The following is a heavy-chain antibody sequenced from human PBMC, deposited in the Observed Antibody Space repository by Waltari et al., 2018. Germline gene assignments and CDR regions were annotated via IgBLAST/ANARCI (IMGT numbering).Heavy chain of an antibody. J-gene: IGHJ5*02. CDR2: RNPNRGNT. CDR3: ARESDSSSWYVGWFDP. V-gene: IGHV1-8*01. D-gene: IGHD6-13*01. Sequence: QVQLVQSGAEVKKPGASVKVSCKASGYTFTSYDINWVRQATGQGLEWMGWRNPNRGNTGYAQKFQGRVTRTSNTSISTAYMELSSLRSEDTAVYYCARESDSSSWYVGWFDPWGQGTLVTVSS. CDR1: GYTFTSYD.